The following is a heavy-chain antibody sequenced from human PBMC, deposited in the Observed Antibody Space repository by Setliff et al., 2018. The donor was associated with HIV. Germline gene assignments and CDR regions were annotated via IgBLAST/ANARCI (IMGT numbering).Heavy chain of an antibody. CDR1: GYSFSNFA. CDR2: INAGSGNT. D-gene: IGHD3-10*01. Sequence: ASVKVSCKASGYSFSNFAIHWVRQAPGQRPEWLGWINAGSGNTRYSQKFQDRLTITRDTSASTAYMELSSLRSEDTAVYYCARGKGVYYGSGLNWFDPWGQGTLVTVSS. CDR3: ARGKGVYYGSGLNWFDP. V-gene: IGHV1-3*01. J-gene: IGHJ5*02.